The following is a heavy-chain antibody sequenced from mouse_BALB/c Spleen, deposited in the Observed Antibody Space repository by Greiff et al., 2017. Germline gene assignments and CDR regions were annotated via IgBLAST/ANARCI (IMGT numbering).Heavy chain of an antibody. CDR2: INSNGGST. CDR1: GFTFSSYG. D-gene: IGHD2-12*01. Sequence: EVMLVESGGGLVQPGGSLKLSCAASGFTFSSYGMSWVRQTPDKRLELVATINSNGGSTYYPDSVKGRFTISRDNAKNTLYLQMSSLKSEDTAMYYCARDYDDAMDYWGQGTSVTVSA. J-gene: IGHJ4*01. V-gene: IGHV5-6-3*01. CDR3: ARDYDDAMDY.